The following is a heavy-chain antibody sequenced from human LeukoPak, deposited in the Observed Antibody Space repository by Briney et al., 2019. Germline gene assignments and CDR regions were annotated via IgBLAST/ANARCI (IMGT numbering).Heavy chain of an antibody. D-gene: IGHD6-13*01. Sequence: AGGSLRLSCAASGFTFSSYSMNWVRQAPGKGLEWVSAISGSGGSTYYADSVKGRFTISRDNSKNTLYLQMNSLRAEDTAVYYCAKDSEQLVLGAFDYWGQGTLVTVSS. CDR3: AKDSEQLVLGAFDY. V-gene: IGHV3-23*01. CDR2: ISGSGGST. J-gene: IGHJ4*02. CDR1: GFTFSSYS.